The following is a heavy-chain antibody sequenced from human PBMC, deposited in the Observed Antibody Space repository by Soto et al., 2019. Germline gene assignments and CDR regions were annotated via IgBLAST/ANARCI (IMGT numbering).Heavy chain of an antibody. V-gene: IGHV1-2*02. Sequence: ASVKVPCRASGYTFTGYYMHWVRQAPGQGLEWMGWINPNSGGTNYAQKFQGRVSMTTDTSTTTAYMELRSLRSDDTAVYYCARVVPGAEAWFGPWGQGTLVTVSS. CDR1: GYTFTGYY. D-gene: IGHD2-2*01. CDR2: INPNSGGT. CDR3: ARVVPGAEAWFGP. J-gene: IGHJ5*02.